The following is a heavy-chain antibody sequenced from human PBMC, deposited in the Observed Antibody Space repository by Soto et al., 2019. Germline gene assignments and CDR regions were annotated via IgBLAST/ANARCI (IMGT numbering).Heavy chain of an antibody. V-gene: IGHV4-30-4*08. CDR2: IYYRGDT. CDR1: GGSISSGDYY. CDR3: GRDVVTMSMWVGGQVDY. J-gene: IGHJ4*02. Sequence: QVQLQESGPGLVKPSQTLSLTCTVSGGSISSGDYYWSWIRQPPGKGLEWIGYIYYRGDTYYNPSLKSRVSISVDTSKNQFSLKLSSVTAADTAVYYCGRDVVTMSMWVGGQVDYWGQGTLVTVSS. D-gene: IGHD2-2*01.